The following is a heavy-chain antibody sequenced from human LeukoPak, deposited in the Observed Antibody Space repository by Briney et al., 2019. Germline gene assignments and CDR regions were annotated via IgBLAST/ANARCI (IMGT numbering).Heavy chain of an antibody. Sequence: SETLSLTCTVSGGSINDASWNWIRKPPGQGLEWIGYIYHSGGTNYNPSLKSRVTISLDTSKNQFSLKSSSVTAADTAVYYCARVGTYYRSLDSWGQGTVVTVSS. CDR1: GGSINDAS. J-gene: IGHJ4*02. D-gene: IGHD3-10*01. CDR2: IYHSGGT. CDR3: ARVGTYYRSLDS. V-gene: IGHV4-59*01.